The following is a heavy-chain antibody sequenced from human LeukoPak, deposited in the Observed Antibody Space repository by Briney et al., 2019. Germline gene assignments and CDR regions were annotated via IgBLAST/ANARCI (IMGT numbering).Heavy chain of an antibody. CDR3: ARDYDYDFWSGPKYPVAFDI. CDR2: IYTSGST. CDR1: GGSISSYH. V-gene: IGHV4-4*07. J-gene: IGHJ3*02. D-gene: IGHD3-3*01. Sequence: SETLSLTCSVSGGSISSYHWSWIRQPAGKGLEWIGRIYTSGSTNYNPSLKSRVTMSIDTSKNQFSLKLSSVTAADTAVYYCARDYDYDFWSGPKYPVAFDIWGQGTMVTVSS.